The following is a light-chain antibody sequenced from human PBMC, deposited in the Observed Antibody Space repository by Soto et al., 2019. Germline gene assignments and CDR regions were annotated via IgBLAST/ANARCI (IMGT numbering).Light chain of an antibody. CDR2: QAS. V-gene: IGKV1-5*03. CDR3: QQYNAYST. CDR1: QSIRSW. Sequence: DIPMTQSPSTLSASVGDRVTITCRASQSIRSWLAWYQQKPGKAPKLLIYQASTLGSGVPSRFSGSGSGTEFTLTISNLQPDDFATYYCQQYNAYSTFGQGTKLEIK. J-gene: IGKJ2*01.